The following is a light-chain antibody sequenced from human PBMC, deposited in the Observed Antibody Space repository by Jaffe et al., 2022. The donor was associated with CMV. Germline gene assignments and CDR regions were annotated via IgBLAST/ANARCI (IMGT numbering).Light chain of an antibody. Sequence: EIVLTQSPGTLSLSPGERGTLSCRASQTLPTTYLAWYQQKPGQAPRLLIYGTSTRATGIPDRFSGRGSGTDFTLTISRLEPEDFGVYFCQHYGGSPITFGQGTRLEIK. CDR1: QTLPTTY. CDR3: QHYGGSPIT. J-gene: IGKJ5*01. V-gene: IGKV3-20*01. CDR2: GTS.